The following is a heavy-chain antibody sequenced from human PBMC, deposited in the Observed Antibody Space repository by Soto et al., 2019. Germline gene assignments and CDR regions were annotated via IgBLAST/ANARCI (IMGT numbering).Heavy chain of an antibody. CDR3: AGGAMVRGIISIDY. D-gene: IGHD3-10*01. CDR2: IWFDGSNK. V-gene: IGHV3-33*01. CDR1: GLTFSSYG. J-gene: IGHJ4*01. Sequence: GGSLRLSCAASGLTFSSYGMHWVRQAPGKGLEWVAVIWFDGSNKYYADSVKGRFTISRDNSKNTLYLQMSSLRAEDTAVYYCAGGAMVRGIISIDYWGQGTLVTVSS.